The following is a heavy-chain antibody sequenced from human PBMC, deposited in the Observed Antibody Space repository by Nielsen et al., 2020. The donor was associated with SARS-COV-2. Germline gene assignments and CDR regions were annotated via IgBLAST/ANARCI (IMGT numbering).Heavy chain of an antibody. V-gene: IGHV4-59*01. J-gene: IGHJ3*02. D-gene: IGHD4-17*01. CDR1: GGSISRYY. CDR2: IHYDGSA. Sequence: SETLSLTCTVSGGSISRYYWSWIRQPPGKGLEWIGYIHYDGSASYSPPFKSRVTISLDTSKSQFSLELSSVTAADTAVYYCARDYYGDYLDAFDIWGQGTTVAVSS. CDR3: ARDYYGDYLDAFDI.